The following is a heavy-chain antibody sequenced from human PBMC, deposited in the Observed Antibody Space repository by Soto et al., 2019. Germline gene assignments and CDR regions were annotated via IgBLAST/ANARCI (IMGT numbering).Heavy chain of an antibody. J-gene: IGHJ6*02. V-gene: IGHV1-8*01. CDR2: MNPNSGNT. CDR1: GYTFTSYD. CDR3: ARGGPQYYDFWSGYYIGYYYGMDV. D-gene: IGHD3-3*01. Sequence: ASVKVSCKASGYTFTSYDINWVRQATGQGLEWMGWMNPNSGNTGYAQKFQGRVTMTRNTSISTAYTELSSLRSEDTAVYYCARGGPQYYDFWSGYYIGYYYGMDVWGQGTTVTVSS.